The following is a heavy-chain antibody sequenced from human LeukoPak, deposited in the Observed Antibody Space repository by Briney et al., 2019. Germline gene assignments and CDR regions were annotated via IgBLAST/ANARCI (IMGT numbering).Heavy chain of an antibody. V-gene: IGHV1-69*05. D-gene: IGHD1-26*01. J-gene: IGHJ3*01. CDR2: IIPIFGTA. CDR1: GGTFSSYA. Sequence: SVKVSCKASGGTFSSYAISWVRQAPGQRLEWMGRIIPIFGTANYAQKFQGRVTITTDESTSTAYMELSSLRSEDTAVYYCASGDSGSYPHWGQGTMVTVSS. CDR3: ASGDSGSYPH.